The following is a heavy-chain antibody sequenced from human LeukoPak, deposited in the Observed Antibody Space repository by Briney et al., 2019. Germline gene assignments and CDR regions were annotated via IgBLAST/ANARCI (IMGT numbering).Heavy chain of an antibody. CDR1: GGSISSSSYY. CDR3: ARRRCDYIWGSYSGSIDY. CDR2: IYYSGST. D-gene: IGHD3-16*01. V-gene: IGHV4-39*01. J-gene: IGHJ4*02. Sequence: PSETLSLTCTVSGGSISSSSYYWGWIRQPPGKGLEWIGSIYYSGSTYYNPSLKSRVTISVDTSKNQFSLKLSSVTAADTAVYYCARRRCDYIWGSYSGSIDYWGQGTLVTVSS.